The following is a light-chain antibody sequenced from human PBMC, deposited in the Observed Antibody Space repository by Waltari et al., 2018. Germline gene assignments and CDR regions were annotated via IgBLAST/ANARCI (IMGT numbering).Light chain of an antibody. J-gene: IGLJ1*01. CDR2: EVT. V-gene: IGLV2-23*02. Sequence: QSALTQPASVSGSPGQSITISCTGTSTDVGTYTLVSWYQQHPGKAPKPMIYEVTKRPSGVSYRFSGSKSGNTASLTISGLQAEDEADYYCCSYAGSSTFVYVFGTGTKVTVL. CDR3: CSYAGSSTFVYV. CDR1: STDVGTYTL.